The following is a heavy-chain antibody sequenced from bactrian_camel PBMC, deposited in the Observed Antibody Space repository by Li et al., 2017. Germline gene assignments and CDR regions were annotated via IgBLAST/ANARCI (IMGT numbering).Heavy chain of an antibody. CDR2: IARGGSR. J-gene: IGHJ4*01. CDR3: ATALQSGGYGQYEYHV. Sequence: VQLVESGGGSVQAGESLKLACTAPGYVWNSCGMSWFRQAPGKEREWVASIARGGSRYYADSVKGRFTISRDNAKNTLYLQLNSLKTEDTALYYCATALQSGGYGQYEYHVWGQGTQVT. V-gene: IGHV3S67*01. D-gene: IGHD3*01. CDR1: GYVWNSCG.